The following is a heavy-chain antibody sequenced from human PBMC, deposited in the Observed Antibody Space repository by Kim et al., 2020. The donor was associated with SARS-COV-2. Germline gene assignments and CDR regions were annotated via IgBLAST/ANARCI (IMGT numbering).Heavy chain of an antibody. Sequence: GGSLRLSCAASGFTFSSYGMHWVRQAPGKGLEWVAVISYDGSNKYYADSVKGRFTISRDNSKNTLYLQMNSLRAEDTAVYYCARDGRAAMVETRWYFDL. CDR3: ARDGRAAMVETRWYFDL. CDR2: ISYDGSNK. V-gene: IGHV3-33*05. CDR1: GFTFSSYG. J-gene: IGHJ2*01. D-gene: IGHD5-18*01.